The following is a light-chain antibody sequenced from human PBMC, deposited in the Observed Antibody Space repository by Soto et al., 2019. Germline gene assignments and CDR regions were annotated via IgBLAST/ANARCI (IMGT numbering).Light chain of an antibody. CDR3: QQRSKWPLT. J-gene: IGKJ4*01. CDR2: DAS. V-gene: IGKV3-11*01. CDR1: QSVTDF. Sequence: EIVLTHSPVTLSLSPWEIATLSCRASQSVTDFLAWYQQKPGQAPRLLIYDASNRATGIPARFSGSGSGTDFTLTISSLEPEDFAVYYCQQRSKWPLTFGGGTKVDIK.